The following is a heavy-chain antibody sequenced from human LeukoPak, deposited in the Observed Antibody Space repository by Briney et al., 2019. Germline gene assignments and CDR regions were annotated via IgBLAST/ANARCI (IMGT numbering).Heavy chain of an antibody. CDR2: ISSSSSTI. CDR3: AREGAASYWNFDL. Sequence: QPGGSLRLSCVASGFAFGSYSMNWVRQAPGHGLEWLSYISSSSSTIYYADSLRGRFTISRDNAKNSLYLQMSSLRDEDSAVYYCAREGAASYWNFDLWGRGTLVTVSS. D-gene: IGHD1-26*01. V-gene: IGHV3-48*02. CDR1: GFAFGSYS. J-gene: IGHJ2*01.